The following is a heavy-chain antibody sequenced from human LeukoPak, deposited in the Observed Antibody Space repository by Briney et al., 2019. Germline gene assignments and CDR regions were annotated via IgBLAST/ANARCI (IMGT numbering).Heavy chain of an antibody. Sequence: GGSLRLSCAASGFTFSNYNMNWVRQAPGKGLEWVAFIRYDGSNKYYADSVKGRFTISRDNSKNTLYLQMNSLRAEDTAVYYCAVDTAMVDYWGQGTLVTVSS. CDR2: IRYDGSNK. CDR1: GFTFSNYN. D-gene: IGHD5-18*01. CDR3: AVDTAMVDY. V-gene: IGHV3-30*02. J-gene: IGHJ4*02.